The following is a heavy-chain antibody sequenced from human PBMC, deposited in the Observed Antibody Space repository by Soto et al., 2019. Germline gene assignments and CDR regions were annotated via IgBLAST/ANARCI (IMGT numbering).Heavy chain of an antibody. CDR3: AGEDYYDSSGYQH. D-gene: IGHD3-22*01. Sequence: SETLSLTCTVSGGSISSYYWSWIRQPPGKGLEWIGYIYYSGSTNYNPSLKSRVTISVDTSKNQFSLKLSSVTAADTAVYYCAGEDYYDSSGYQHWGQGTLVT. CDR1: GGSISSYY. V-gene: IGHV4-59*01. J-gene: IGHJ1*01. CDR2: IYYSGST.